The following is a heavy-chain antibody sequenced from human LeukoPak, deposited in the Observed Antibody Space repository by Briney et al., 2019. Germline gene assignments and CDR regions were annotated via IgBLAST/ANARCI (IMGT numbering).Heavy chain of an antibody. CDR2: ISSSSSDI. Sequence: GGSLRLSCVASGVTFSYYSMNWVRQAPGKGLEWVSTISSSSSDIYYADSVKGRFTISRGNAQNSLYLQMNSLRAEDTAVYYCAREIGWFGRWGQGTLVTVSS. J-gene: IGHJ5*02. CDR3: AREIGWFGR. D-gene: IGHD2/OR15-2a*01. CDR1: GVTFSYYS. V-gene: IGHV3-21*01.